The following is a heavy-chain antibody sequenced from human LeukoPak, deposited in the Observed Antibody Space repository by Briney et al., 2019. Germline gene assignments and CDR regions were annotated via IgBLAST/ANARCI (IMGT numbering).Heavy chain of an antibody. D-gene: IGHD5-18*01. Sequence: PGGSLRLSCAASGFTFSDYYMSWIRHAPGKGLEWVSYISSSGSTIYYADSVKGRFTISRDNAKNSLYLQMNSPRAEAPAVYYCARDTAMVTGYYYSGMDVWGQGTTVTVSS. CDR1: GFTFSDYY. V-gene: IGHV3-11*01. CDR2: ISSSGSTI. CDR3: ARDTAMVTGYYYSGMDV. J-gene: IGHJ6*02.